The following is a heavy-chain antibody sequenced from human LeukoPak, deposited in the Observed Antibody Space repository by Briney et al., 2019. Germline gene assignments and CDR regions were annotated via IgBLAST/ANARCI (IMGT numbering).Heavy chain of an antibody. D-gene: IGHD6-13*01. CDR1: GFSFSTHG. CDR3: ARPRIALAATSYFDY. V-gene: IGHV3-33*05. J-gene: IGHJ4*02. Sequence: TARSLRLSWAATGFSFSTHGMQWVRQAPGKELEWVTFISYDGTNRYYADSVKGRFTISRENSKNTLSLQMNSLREEDTAIYYCARPRIALAATSYFDYWGQGTLVTVSS. CDR2: ISYDGTNR.